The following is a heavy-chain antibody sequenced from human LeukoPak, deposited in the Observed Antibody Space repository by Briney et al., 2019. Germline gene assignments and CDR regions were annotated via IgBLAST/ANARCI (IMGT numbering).Heavy chain of an antibody. Sequence: GGSLRLSCAASGVAVNNNYMSWVRQAPGKGLEWVSVISGSGGSTNYADSVNGRFTISRDNSKNMLHLQMSSLRAEDTAVYYCATLSDAIAAAGTRNYWGQGTLVTVSS. V-gene: IGHV3-23*01. CDR1: GVAVNNNY. CDR3: ATLSDAIAAAGTRNY. CDR2: ISGSGGST. D-gene: IGHD6-13*01. J-gene: IGHJ4*02.